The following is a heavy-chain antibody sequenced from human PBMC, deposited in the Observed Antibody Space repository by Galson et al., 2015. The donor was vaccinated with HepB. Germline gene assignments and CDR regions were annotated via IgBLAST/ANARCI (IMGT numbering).Heavy chain of an antibody. V-gene: IGHV3-30*04. J-gene: IGHJ4*02. Sequence: LRLSCAASGFTFSSYSIHWVREAPGKGLEWVAIISHDGRNTYYAYSVKGRFTISRDNSRNTLYLQMNGLRSDDTAVYYCARERGAGWYEGNDYWGQGTRVVVSS. CDR3: ARERGAGWYEGNDY. D-gene: IGHD6-19*01. CDR2: ISHDGRNT. CDR1: GFTFSSYS.